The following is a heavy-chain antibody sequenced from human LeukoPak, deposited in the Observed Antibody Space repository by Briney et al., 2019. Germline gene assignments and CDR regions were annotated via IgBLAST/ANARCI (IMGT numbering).Heavy chain of an antibody. D-gene: IGHD1-26*01. J-gene: IGHJ3*02. Sequence: PGGSLRLSCAASGFTVSSNYMSWVRQAPGKGLEWVSVIYSGGSTYYADSVKGRFTISRDNSKNTLYLQMNSLRAEDTAVYYCAKGIPLWEADAFDIWGQGTMVAVSS. CDR2: IYSGGST. V-gene: IGHV3-53*01. CDR3: AKGIPLWEADAFDI. CDR1: GFTVSSNY.